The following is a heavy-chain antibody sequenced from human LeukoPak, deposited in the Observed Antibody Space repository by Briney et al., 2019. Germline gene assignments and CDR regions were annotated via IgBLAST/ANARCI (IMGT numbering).Heavy chain of an antibody. J-gene: IGHJ5*02. CDR1: GYSFTSYW. V-gene: IGHV5-51*01. CDR3: ARQPYSTVTNSNWFDP. Sequence: PGESLKISCQGSGYSFTSYWIGWVRQMPGKGLEWMGIIYPGDSDTRYSPSFQGQVTISADKSISTAYLQWSSLKASDTATYYCARQPYSTVTNSNWFDPWGQGTLVTVSS. D-gene: IGHD4-11*01. CDR2: IYPGDSDT.